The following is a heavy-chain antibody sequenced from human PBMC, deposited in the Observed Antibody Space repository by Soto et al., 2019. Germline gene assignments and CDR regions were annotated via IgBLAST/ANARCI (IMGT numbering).Heavy chain of an antibody. CDR3: AKDRPADHKLWGKSGAFDI. D-gene: IGHD5-18*01. CDR2: ISGSGGST. Sequence: GGSLRLSCAASGFTFSSYAMSWVRQAPGKGLEWVSAISGSGGSTYYADSVKGRFTISRDNSKNTLYLQMNSLRAEDTAVYYCAKDRPADHKLWGKSGAFDIWGQGTMVTVSS. J-gene: IGHJ3*02. CDR1: GFTFSSYA. V-gene: IGHV3-23*01.